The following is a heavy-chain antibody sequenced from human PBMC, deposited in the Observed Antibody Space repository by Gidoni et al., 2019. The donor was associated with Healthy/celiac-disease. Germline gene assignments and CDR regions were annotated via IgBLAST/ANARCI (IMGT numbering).Heavy chain of an antibody. V-gene: IGHV1-18*04. CDR2: ISAYNGNT. D-gene: IGHD1-20*01. Sequence: QVQLVQSGAEVKKPGASVKVSCKASGYTFTSYGISWVRQAPGQGLEWMGWISAYNGNTNYAQKLQGRVTMTTDTSTTTAYMELRSLRSDDTAVYYCARGGITWASNYRDYYYYYMDVWGKGTTVTVSS. CDR1: GYTFTSYG. J-gene: IGHJ6*03. CDR3: ARGGITWASNYRDYYYYYMDV.